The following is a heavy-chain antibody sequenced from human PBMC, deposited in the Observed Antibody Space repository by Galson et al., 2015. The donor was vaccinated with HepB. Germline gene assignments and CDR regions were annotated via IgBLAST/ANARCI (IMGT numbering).Heavy chain of an antibody. CDR2: INPNSGGT. Sequence: SVKVSCKASGTTFTGYSMHWVRQAPGQGLEWMGWINPNSGGTNYAQKFQGRVTMTRDTSISTAYMELSRLRSDDTAVYYCARGRRGAAGTKRGPYYYYYMDVWGKGTTVTVSS. D-gene: IGHD6-13*01. J-gene: IGHJ6*03. CDR1: GTTFTGYS. V-gene: IGHV1-2*02. CDR3: ARGRRGAAGTKRGPYYYYYMDV.